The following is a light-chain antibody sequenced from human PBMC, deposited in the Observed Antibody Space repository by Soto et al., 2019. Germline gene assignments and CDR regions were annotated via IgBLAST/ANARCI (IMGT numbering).Light chain of an antibody. J-gene: IGLJ2*01. V-gene: IGLV2-8*01. CDR2: DVT. Sequence: QSVLTQPPSASGSPGQSVTISCTGASSDVGGYNFVSWYQHHPGKAPRLMIYDVTQRPSGVPDRFSGSKSGNTASLTASGLQVDDEAYYYCSSYAGSSIPVAFGGGTKLTVL. CDR1: SSDVGGYNF. CDR3: SSYAGSSIPVA.